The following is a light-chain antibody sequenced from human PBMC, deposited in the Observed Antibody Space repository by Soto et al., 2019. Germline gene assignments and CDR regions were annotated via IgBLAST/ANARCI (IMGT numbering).Light chain of an antibody. V-gene: IGLV2-11*01. Sequence: QSALTQPRSVSESPGQSVTISCARTSGDVSTYNYVSWYQHHPGKAPKLMIYDVNKRPSGVPDRFSGSKSGNTASLTISGLQAEDEADYYCCSYAGTFTWVFGGGTKVTVL. CDR2: DVN. CDR1: SGDVSTYNY. CDR3: CSYAGTFTWV. J-gene: IGLJ3*02.